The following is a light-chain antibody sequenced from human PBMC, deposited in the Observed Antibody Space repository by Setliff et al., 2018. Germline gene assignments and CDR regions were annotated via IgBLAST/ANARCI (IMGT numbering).Light chain of an antibody. CDR3: QQRGDWPT. CDR1: QSISRS. CDR2: DAS. Sequence: TLSLSPGERATLSCRASQSISRSLAWYQQKPGQAPRLLIYDASNRATGIPARFSGSGSGTDFTLTVSSLEPEDFAVYYCQQRGDWPTFGPGTKVDIK. J-gene: IGKJ3*01. V-gene: IGKV3-11*01.